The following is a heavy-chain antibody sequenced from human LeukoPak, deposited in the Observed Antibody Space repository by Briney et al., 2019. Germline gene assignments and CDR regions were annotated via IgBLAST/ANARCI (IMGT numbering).Heavy chain of an antibody. D-gene: IGHD6-6*01. J-gene: IGHJ4*02. Sequence: SETLSLTRTVSGGSISSGGYYWSWIRQHPGTGLEWIGYIYYSGSTYYNPSLKSRVTISVDTSKNQFSLKLSSVTAADTAVYYCARIGGSSSGYWGQGTLVTVSS. CDR2: IYYSGST. CDR1: GGSISSGGYY. V-gene: IGHV4-31*03. CDR3: ARIGGSSSGY.